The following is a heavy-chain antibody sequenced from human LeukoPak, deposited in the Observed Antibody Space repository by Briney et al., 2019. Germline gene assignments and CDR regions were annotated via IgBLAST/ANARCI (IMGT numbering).Heavy chain of an antibody. Sequence: SETLSLTCAVYGGSFSGYYWSWIRQPPGKGLEWIGEINHSGSTNYNPSLKSRVTISVDTSKNQFSLKLSSVTAADPAVYYCARGGFIQPVDYWGQGTLATVSS. D-gene: IGHD5-18*01. V-gene: IGHV4-34*01. CDR1: GGSFSGYY. CDR2: INHSGST. CDR3: ARGGFIQPVDY. J-gene: IGHJ4*02.